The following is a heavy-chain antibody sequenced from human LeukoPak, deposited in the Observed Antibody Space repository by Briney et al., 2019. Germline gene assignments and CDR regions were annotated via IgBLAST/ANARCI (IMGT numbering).Heavy chain of an antibody. CDR1: GFTFDDYA. V-gene: IGHV3-9*01. Sequence: PGGSLRLSCAASGFTFDDYAMHWVRQAPGKGLEWVSGISYNSDTIAYADSVKGLFTISRDNAKNSLYLQMNSLRAEDTALYYCAKDYCGGDCYSGWYFDLWGRGTLVTVSS. CDR3: AKDYCGGDCYSGWYFDL. J-gene: IGHJ2*01. D-gene: IGHD2-21*02. CDR2: ISYNSDTI.